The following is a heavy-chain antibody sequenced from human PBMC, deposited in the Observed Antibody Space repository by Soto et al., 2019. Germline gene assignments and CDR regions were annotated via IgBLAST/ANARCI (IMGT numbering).Heavy chain of an antibody. CDR3: VRDSHGDY. V-gene: IGHV3-74*01. Sequence: EVQLVESGGGLVQPGGSLRLSCAGSGFTFSNYWMHWVRQAPGKGLEWVSRIDHDGPTDYADSVRGRFTISRDNAENTLDLQMNSLRPGAKAVYYGVRDSHGDYWGQGTLVTVSS. CDR2: IDHDGPT. J-gene: IGHJ4*02. CDR1: GFTFSNYW.